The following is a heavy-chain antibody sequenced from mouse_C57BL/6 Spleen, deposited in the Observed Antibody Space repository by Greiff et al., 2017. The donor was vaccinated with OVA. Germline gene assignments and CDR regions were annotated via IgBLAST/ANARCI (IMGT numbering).Heavy chain of an antibody. CDR1: GYTFTSYW. Sequence: QVQLQQSGAELVKPGASVKLSCKASGYTFTSYWMQWVKQRPGQGLEWIGEIDPSDSYTNYNQKFKGKATLTVDTSSSTAYMQLSSLTSEDSAVYYCGIRSADYWGQGTTLTVSS. V-gene: IGHV1-50*01. CDR2: IDPSDSYT. CDR3: GIRSADY. D-gene: IGHD6-1*01. J-gene: IGHJ2*01.